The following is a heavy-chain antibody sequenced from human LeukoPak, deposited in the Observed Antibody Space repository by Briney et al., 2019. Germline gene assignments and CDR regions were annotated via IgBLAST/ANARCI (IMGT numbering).Heavy chain of an antibody. D-gene: IGHD3-10*01. Sequence: GGSLRLSCAASGFTFSSYWMSWVHQAPGKGLEWVANIKQDGSEKYYVDSVKGRFTISRDNAKNSLYLQMNSLRAEDTAVYYCARDTAYGSGSYPIWDYWGQGTLVTVSS. V-gene: IGHV3-7*01. CDR3: ARDTAYGSGSYPIWDY. CDR2: IKQDGSEK. CDR1: GFTFSSYW. J-gene: IGHJ4*02.